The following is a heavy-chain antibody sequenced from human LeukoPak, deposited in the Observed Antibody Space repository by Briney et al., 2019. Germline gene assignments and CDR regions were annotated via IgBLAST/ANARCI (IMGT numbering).Heavy chain of an antibody. D-gene: IGHD5-24*01. CDR1: GGSISSGDYY. CDR3: ARGRDGNNQYYFDY. J-gene: IGHJ4*02. V-gene: IGHV4-30-4*01. Sequence: SQTLSLTCTVSGGSISSGDYYWSWIRQPPGKGLEWIGYIYYSGSTYYNPSLKSRVTISVDTSKNQFSLKLSSVAAADTAVYYCARGRDGNNQYYFDYWGQGTLVTVSS. CDR2: IYYSGST.